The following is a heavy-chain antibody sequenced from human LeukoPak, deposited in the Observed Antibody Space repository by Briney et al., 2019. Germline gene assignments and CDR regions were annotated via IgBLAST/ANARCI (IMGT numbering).Heavy chain of an antibody. V-gene: IGHV3-15*07. CDR3: STTYYYDSSEGY. D-gene: IGHD3-22*01. CDR2: IKSKTDGGTT. Sequence: GGSLRLSCAASGFTFSNAWMNWVRQAPGKGLEWVGRIKSKTDGGTTDYAAPVKGRFTISSDDSKNTLYLQMNSLKTEDTAVYYCSTTYYYDSSEGYWGQGTLVTVSS. CDR1: GFTFSNAW. J-gene: IGHJ4*02.